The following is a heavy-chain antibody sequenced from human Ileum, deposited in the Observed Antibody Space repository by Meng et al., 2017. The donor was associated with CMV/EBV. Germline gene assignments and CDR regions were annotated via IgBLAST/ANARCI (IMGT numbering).Heavy chain of an antibody. Sequence: CAASGVTFRSYWMHWIRQAPGKGLVWVSRINSGGNSTSYADSVKGRFTISRDTAHPPLYLPIPRLRAEVTAVYYCARAVFALGWAFAYWLQGTLVTVSS. CDR2: INSGGNST. CDR1: GVTFRSYW. J-gene: IGHJ4*02. CDR3: ARAVFALGWAFAY. D-gene: IGHD3/OR15-3a*01. V-gene: IGHV3-74*01.